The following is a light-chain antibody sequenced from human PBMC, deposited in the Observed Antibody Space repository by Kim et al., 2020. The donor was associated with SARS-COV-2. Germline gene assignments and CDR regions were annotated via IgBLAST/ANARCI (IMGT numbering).Light chain of an antibody. Sequence: SPGQSITISCTGTSSDVGGRDFVSWYQQHPGKAPKLIIYDVTKRPSGVSRRFSGSKSDNTASLTISGLQAEDEADYYCSSYTNNILFGGGTQLTVL. J-gene: IGLJ3*02. V-gene: IGLV2-14*03. CDR2: DVT. CDR3: SSYTNNIL. CDR1: SSDVGGRDF.